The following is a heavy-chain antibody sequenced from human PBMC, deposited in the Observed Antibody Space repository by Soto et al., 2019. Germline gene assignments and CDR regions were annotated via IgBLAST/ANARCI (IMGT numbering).Heavy chain of an antibody. V-gene: IGHV4-59*01. Sequence: QVQLQESGPGLVKPSETLSLTCTVSGGSISNYYWSLIRQPPGKGLEWIGYIYSSGSSNYDPSIKSRVTMSVDTSKNQFSLKLSSVTAADTALYYCARTIRGYWLDPWGQGILVTVSS. CDR2: IYSSGSS. J-gene: IGHJ5*02. CDR1: GGSISNYY. CDR3: ARTIRGYWLDP. D-gene: IGHD3-10*01.